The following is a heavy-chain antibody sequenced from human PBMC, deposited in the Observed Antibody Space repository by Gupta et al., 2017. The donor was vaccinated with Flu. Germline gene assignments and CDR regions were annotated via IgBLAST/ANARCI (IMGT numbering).Heavy chain of an antibody. J-gene: IGHJ6*02. V-gene: IGHV3-30*18. CDR1: GFTLSSYG. CDR2: ISYDGSNK. D-gene: IGHD6-6*01. CDR3: AKDRAARRISGGYYYYGMDV. Sequence: QVRLVESGGGVVQPGRALRLSCAGSGFTLSSYGIHWVRQAPGKGLEWVAVISYDGSNKYYADSVKGRFTISRDNPKNTLYLQMNSLTAEDTAVYYCAKDRAARRISGGYYYYGMDVWGQGTTVTVSS.